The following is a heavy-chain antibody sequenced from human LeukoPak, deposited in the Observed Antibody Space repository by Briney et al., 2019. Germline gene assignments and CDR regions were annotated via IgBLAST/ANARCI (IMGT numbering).Heavy chain of an antibody. CDR1: GGYINSHY. D-gene: IGHD3-22*01. CDR2: ISYTGSA. Sequence: SETLSLTCTVSGGYINSHYWGWIRQPPGKVLEYIGYISYTGSAIYSPSLESRVTISIDTSKKQFSLNLRSVNTADTAVYYCGRVDLGGSGYCFDLWGQGALVTVSS. V-gene: IGHV4-59*11. J-gene: IGHJ4*02. CDR3: GRVDLGGSGYCFDL.